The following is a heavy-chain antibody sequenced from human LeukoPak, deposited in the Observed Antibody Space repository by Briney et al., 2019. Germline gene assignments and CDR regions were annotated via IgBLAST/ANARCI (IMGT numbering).Heavy chain of an antibody. CDR1: GGSISSSSYY. J-gene: IGHJ4*02. V-gene: IGHV4-39*01. CDR2: IYYSGST. CDR3: ARPCTGVYCSSTTENDY. D-gene: IGHD2-2*01. Sequence: SETLSLTCTVSGGSISSSSYYWGWIRQPPGKGLEWIGSIYYSGSTYYNPSLKSRVTISVDTSKNQFSLKLSSVTAADTAVYYCARPCTGVYCSSTTENDYWGQGTLVTVSS.